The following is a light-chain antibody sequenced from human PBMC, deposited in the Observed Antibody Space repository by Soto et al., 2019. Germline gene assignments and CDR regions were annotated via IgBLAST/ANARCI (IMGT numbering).Light chain of an antibody. CDR3: CSYASGSIYV. Sequence: QSALTQPASVSGSPGQSITISCTGTSSDVGAFNYVSWYLQYPGKAPKLMIYEVGNRPSGVSNRFSGSKSGNTASLTISGLQAEDVADYYCCSYASGSIYVFGTGTKVTVL. J-gene: IGLJ1*01. V-gene: IGLV2-14*01. CDR1: SSDVGAFNY. CDR2: EVG.